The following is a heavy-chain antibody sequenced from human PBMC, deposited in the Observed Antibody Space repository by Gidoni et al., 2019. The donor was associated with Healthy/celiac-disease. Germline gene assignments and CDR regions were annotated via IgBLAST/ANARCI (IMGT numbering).Heavy chain of an antibody. CDR3: ARAGLAAMVGDY. J-gene: IGHJ4*02. V-gene: IGHV3-7*05. CDR2: IKQDGSEK. CDR1: GSTFSSYW. D-gene: IGHD5-18*01. Sequence: VQLVESGGGLVQPGGSLRLSCAASGSTFSSYWMSWVRQAPGKGLEWVANIKQDGSEKYYVDSVKGRFTISRDNAKNSLYLQMNSLRAEDTAVYYCARAGLAAMVGDYWGQGTLVTVSS.